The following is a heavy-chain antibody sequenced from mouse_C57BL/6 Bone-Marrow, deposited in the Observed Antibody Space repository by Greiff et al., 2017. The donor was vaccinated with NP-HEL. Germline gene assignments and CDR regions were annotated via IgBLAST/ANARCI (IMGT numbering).Heavy chain of an antibody. CDR3: ARHLTTVVAPYYAMDY. Sequence: EVKLVESGGDLVKPGGSLKLSCAASGFTFSSYGMSWVRQTPDKRLEWVATISSGGSYTYYPDSVKGRFPISRDNAKNTLYLQMSSLKSEDTAMYYCARHLTTVVAPYYAMDYWGQGTSVTVSS. V-gene: IGHV5-6*01. CDR1: GFTFSSYG. CDR2: ISSGGSYT. D-gene: IGHD1-1*01. J-gene: IGHJ4*01.